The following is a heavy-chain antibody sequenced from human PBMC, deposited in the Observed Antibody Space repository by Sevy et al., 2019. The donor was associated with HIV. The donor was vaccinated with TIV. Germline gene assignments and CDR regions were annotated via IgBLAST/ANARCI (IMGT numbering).Heavy chain of an antibody. CDR2: ISFNGSHV. Sequence: GGSLRLSCAASGFSFSDYYMSWVRLSPGKGLEWVSYISFNGSHVYYIEAVKGRFTISRGNGRNSLYLQMNNLRVDDTSVYFCAREGPVGGMDVWGKGTTVTVSS. CDR3: AREGPVGGMDV. D-gene: IGHD2-2*01. CDR1: GFSFSDYY. V-gene: IGHV3-11*04. J-gene: IGHJ6*04.